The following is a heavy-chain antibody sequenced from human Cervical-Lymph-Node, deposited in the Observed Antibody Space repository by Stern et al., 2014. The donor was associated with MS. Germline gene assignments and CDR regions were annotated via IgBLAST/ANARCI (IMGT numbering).Heavy chain of an antibody. V-gene: IGHV1-18*01. J-gene: IGHJ3*02. CDR3: ARGLLGSENAFDI. Sequence: QVQLVQSGAEVKKPGASVKVSCKASGYTFTSYGISWVRQAPGQELEWIGLSSAYNGNTNYAQMLQGRVAVTSDTYTSTAYMELRSLRSDDTAVYYCARGLLGSENAFDIWGQGTMVTVSS. D-gene: IGHD2-15*01. CDR2: SSAYNGNT. CDR1: GYTFTSYG.